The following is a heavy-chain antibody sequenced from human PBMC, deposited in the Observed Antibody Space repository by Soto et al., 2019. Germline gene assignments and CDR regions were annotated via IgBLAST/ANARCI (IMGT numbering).Heavy chain of an antibody. CDR1: GYTFTSYG. CDR2: ISAYNGNT. J-gene: IGHJ6*02. V-gene: IGHV1-18*01. Sequence: GASVKVSCKASGYTFTSYGISWVRQAPGQGLEWMGWISAYNGNTNYAQKLQGRVTMTTDTSTSTAYMELRSLRSEDTALYYCAKVLIAYFYYYGMNVWGQGTTVTVSS. CDR3: AKVLIAYFYYYGMNV. D-gene: IGHD1-26*01.